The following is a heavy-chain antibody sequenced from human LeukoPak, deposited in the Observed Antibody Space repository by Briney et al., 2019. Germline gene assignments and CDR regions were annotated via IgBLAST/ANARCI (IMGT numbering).Heavy chain of an antibody. CDR1: GGSISSGDYY. CDR2: IYYSGST. V-gene: IGHV4-30-4*01. Sequence: KPSETLSLTCTVSGGSISSGDYYWSWIRQPPGKGLEWIGYIYYSGSTYYNPSLKSRVTISVDTSKNQFSLKLSSVTAADTAVYYCARDPLAVHDAFDIWGQGTMVTVSS. CDR3: ARDPLAVHDAFDI. J-gene: IGHJ3*02. D-gene: IGHD1-1*01.